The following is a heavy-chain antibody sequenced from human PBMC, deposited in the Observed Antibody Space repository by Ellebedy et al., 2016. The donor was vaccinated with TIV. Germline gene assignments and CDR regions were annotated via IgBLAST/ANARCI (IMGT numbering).Heavy chain of an antibody. Sequence: AASVKVSCKASGYIFSGYYVHWVRQAPGQGLQWMGWIDPNNGGTHFAQNFQGRVTMTRDTSLSTVYTELRRLNSDDTAVYYCAREQGSVFHHWGQGTLVTVPS. J-gene: IGHJ4*02. CDR3: AREQGSVFHH. V-gene: IGHV1-2*02. CDR2: IDPNNGGT. CDR1: GYIFSGYY.